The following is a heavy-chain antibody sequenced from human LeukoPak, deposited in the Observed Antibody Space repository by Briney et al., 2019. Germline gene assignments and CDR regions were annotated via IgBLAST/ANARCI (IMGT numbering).Heavy chain of an antibody. CDR3: ARAASSWPKRLDY. Sequence: GGSLRLSCAASGFTFSNYAMIWVRQAPGKGLEWVSSIRDSGSTIYYADSVKGRFTISRDNAKNSLYLQMNSLRAEDTAVYYCARAASSWPKRLDYWGQGTLVTVSS. CDR2: IRDSGSTI. J-gene: IGHJ4*02. V-gene: IGHV3-11*01. CDR1: GFTFSNYA. D-gene: IGHD6-13*01.